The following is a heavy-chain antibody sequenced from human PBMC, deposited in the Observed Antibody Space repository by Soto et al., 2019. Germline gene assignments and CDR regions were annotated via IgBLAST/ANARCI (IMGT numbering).Heavy chain of an antibody. J-gene: IGHJ4*02. CDR3: ASTSPRKADGWPLFDY. CDR2: ISSSGSTV. D-gene: IGHD6-19*01. CDR1: GFTFSDYY. Sequence: PGGSLRLSCAASGFTFSDYYMSWIRQAPGKGLEWISYISSSGSTVYYADSVKGRFTISRDNAKNSLYLQMNSLRAEDTAVYYCASTSPRKADGWPLFDYWGQGTLVTVSS. V-gene: IGHV3-11*01.